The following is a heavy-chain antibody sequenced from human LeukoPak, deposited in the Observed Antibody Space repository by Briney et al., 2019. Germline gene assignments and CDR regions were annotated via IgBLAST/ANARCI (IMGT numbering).Heavy chain of an antibody. Sequence: SETLSLTCAVYGGSFSGYYWSWIRQPPGKGLEWIGEINHSGSTNYNPSLKSRVTISVDTSKNQFSLKLSSVTAADTAVYYCARHPQMATITNAFDIWGQGTMVTVSS. CDR3: ARHPQMATITNAFDI. D-gene: IGHD5-24*01. CDR1: GGSFSGYY. J-gene: IGHJ3*02. CDR2: INHSGST. V-gene: IGHV4-34*01.